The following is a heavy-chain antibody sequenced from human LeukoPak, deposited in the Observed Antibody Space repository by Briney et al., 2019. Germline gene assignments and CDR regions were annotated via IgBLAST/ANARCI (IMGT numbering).Heavy chain of an antibody. V-gene: IGHV1-18*01. CDR1: GYTFSSYG. Sequence: ASVKVSCKASGYTFSSYGISWVRQAPGQGLEWMGWISAYNGNTNYAQKLQGRVTMTTDTSTSTVYMEPRCLRSDDTAMYYCARGSSGWSGINPWGQGTLVTVSS. D-gene: IGHD6-19*01. CDR2: ISAYNGNT. CDR3: ARGSSGWSGINP. J-gene: IGHJ5*02.